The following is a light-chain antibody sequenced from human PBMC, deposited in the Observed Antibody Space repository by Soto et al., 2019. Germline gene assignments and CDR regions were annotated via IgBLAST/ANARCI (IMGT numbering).Light chain of an antibody. J-gene: IGKJ2*01. V-gene: IGKV3-20*01. CDR3: QQYGSSSYT. CDR2: GAS. Sequence: EIVLTQSPGTLSLSPGERATLSCRASQSVSSSYLAWYQQKPGQAPRLLIYGASSRATGIPDRFSGSGSGTDFTLTMSRLEPEDFAVYYCQQYGSSSYTFGQGTKLEIK. CDR1: QSVSSSY.